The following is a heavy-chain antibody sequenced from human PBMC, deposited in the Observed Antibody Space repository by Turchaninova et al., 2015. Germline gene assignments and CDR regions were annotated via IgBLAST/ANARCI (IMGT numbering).Heavy chain of an antibody. CDR1: GGSISNYY. V-gene: IGHV4-59*01. Sequence: QVQLLESGPGLMKPSETLSLTFTVAGGSISNYYGSWLRQPPGKGLEWIGYIYYSGITNYNPSLKSRVTMSVDTSRNQFSLRLSSVTAADTAVYYCARADSAYDASDYWGQGTLVTVSS. D-gene: IGHD5-12*01. J-gene: IGHJ4*02. CDR3: ARADSAYDASDY. CDR2: IYYSGIT.